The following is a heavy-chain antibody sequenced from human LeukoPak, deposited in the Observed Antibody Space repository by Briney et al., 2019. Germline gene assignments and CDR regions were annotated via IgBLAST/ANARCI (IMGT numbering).Heavy chain of an antibody. CDR1: GFTFSGHA. D-gene: IGHD6-6*01. CDR2: IRGTADNT. J-gene: IGHJ4*02. CDR3: AKDLVSGIVDY. Sequence: PGGSLRLSCAASGFTFSGHAMGWVRQAPGKGLEWVSAIRGTADNTFYANSVKGRFTISRDSAKNTLYLQMNNLGVEDTAVYYCAKDLVSGIVDYWGQGTLVTVSS. V-gene: IGHV3-23*01.